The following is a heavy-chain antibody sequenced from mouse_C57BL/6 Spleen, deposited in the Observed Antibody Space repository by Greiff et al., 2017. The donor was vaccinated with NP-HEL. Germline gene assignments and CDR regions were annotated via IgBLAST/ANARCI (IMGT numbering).Heavy chain of an antibody. CDR1: GYTFTSYW. CDR3: ASSTMVTNWYFDV. D-gene: IGHD2-2*01. J-gene: IGHJ1*03. Sequence: QVQLQQPGAELVKPGASVKLSCKASGYTFTSYWMHWVKQRPGQGLEWIGMIHPNSGSTNYNEKFKSKATLTVDTSSSTAYMQLSSLTSENSAVYDSASSTMVTNWYFDVWGKGTTVTVSA. V-gene: IGHV1-64*01. CDR2: IHPNSGST.